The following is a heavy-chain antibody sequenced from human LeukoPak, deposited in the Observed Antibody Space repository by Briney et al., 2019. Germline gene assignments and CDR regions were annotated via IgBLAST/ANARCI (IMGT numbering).Heavy chain of an antibody. D-gene: IGHD5-12*01. CDR1: GFTFSSYT. CDR2: ISSGSGYI. CDR3: AREIYSGYGPFDY. Sequence: GGSLSLSCAAAGFTFSSYTMHWVRQAPGKGLEWVSSISSGSGYIYYADSVKGRFTISRDNAKNSLYLQMNSLRAEDTAVYYCAREIYSGYGPFDYWGQGTLVTVSS. J-gene: IGHJ4*02. V-gene: IGHV3-21*01.